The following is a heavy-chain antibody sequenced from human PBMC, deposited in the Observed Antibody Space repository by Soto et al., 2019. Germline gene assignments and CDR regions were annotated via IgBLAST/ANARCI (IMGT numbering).Heavy chain of an antibody. CDR1: GGTFSSYA. CDR2: IIPMSGAT. CDR3: ARGGPENDY. D-gene: IGHD1-26*01. Sequence: QVQLVQSGAEVKKPGSSVKVSCKASGGTFSSYALSWVRQAPGQGLEWMGGIIPMSGATNYPQKFQGRVTFTADESTNTAYLELTSLRCEDTAVYYCARGGPENDYWGQGTLVTVSS. V-gene: IGHV1-69*12. J-gene: IGHJ4*02.